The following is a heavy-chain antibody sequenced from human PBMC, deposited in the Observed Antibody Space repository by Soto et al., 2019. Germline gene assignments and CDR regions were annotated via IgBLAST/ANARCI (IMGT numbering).Heavy chain of an antibody. Sequence: SETLSLTCAVYGGSFSGYYWSWIRQPPGKGLEWIGEINHSGSTYYNPSLKSRLTISLDTSKNQFSLRLTSVTVADTAVYYCARSVRLGDLSFRYWSQGTLVTVSS. J-gene: IGHJ4*02. CDR3: ARSVRLGDLSFRY. CDR2: INHSGST. V-gene: IGHV4-34*09. D-gene: IGHD3-16*02. CDR1: GGSFSGYY.